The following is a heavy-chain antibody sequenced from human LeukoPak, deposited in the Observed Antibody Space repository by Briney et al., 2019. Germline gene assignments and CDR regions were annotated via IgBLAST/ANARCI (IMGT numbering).Heavy chain of an antibody. J-gene: IGHJ6*03. CDR3: ARDPQGGGWKYYYYMDV. CDR1: GYTLTELS. D-gene: IGHD6-19*01. Sequence: ASVKVSCKVSGYTLTELSMHWVRQAPGKGLEWVSYISSSSSTIYYADSVKGRFTISRDNAKNSLYLQMNSLRAEDTAVYYCARDPQGGGWKYYYYMDVWGKGTTVTVSS. V-gene: IGHV3-48*01. CDR2: ISSSSSTI.